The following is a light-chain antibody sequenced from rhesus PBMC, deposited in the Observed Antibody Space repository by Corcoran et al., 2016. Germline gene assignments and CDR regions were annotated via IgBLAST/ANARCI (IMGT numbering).Light chain of an antibody. Sequence: DIQMTQSPSSLSASVGDTVTITCRASQGISSYLAWYQQKPGKAPKLLNYKASTLQSGVPSRFSGSGTVTDFTLTISSLQPEDFATEYCQQHNSYPRTFGQGTKVEIK. CDR2: KAS. CDR3: QQHNSYPRT. J-gene: IGKJ1*01. CDR1: QGISSY. V-gene: IGKV1-25*01.